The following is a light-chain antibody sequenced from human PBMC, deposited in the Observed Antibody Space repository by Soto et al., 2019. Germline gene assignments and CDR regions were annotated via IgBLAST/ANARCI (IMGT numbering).Light chain of an antibody. J-gene: IGKJ3*01. CDR2: GAS. CDR3: QKYNSVPFT. V-gene: IGKV1-27*01. CDR1: QDISNY. Sequence: DIQMTQSPSSLSASVGDRVTITCRASQDISNYLAWYQQKPGKIPKLLISGASTLHSGVPSRFSGSGSGTDFTLTISSLQPEDVATYYCQKYNSVPFTFGPGTKVDIK.